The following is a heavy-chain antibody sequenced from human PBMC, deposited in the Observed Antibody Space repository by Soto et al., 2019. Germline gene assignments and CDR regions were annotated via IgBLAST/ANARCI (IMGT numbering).Heavy chain of an antibody. V-gene: IGHV3-74*01. Sequence: EVQLVESGGGLVQPGGSLRLSCAASGFTFSSYWMHWVRQTPGKGLVWVSRISTDGDITTYADSVKGRFTISRDNAKNTEYLQMNSLRAEDTAVYYCATVLRGSWDWFDPWGQGTLVTVSS. J-gene: IGHJ5*02. CDR3: ATVLRGSWDWFDP. D-gene: IGHD6-13*01. CDR2: ISTDGDIT. CDR1: GFTFSSYW.